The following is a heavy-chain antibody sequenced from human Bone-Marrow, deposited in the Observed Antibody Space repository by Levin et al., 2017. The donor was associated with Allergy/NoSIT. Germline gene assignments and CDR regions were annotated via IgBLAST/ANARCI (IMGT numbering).Heavy chain of an antibody. J-gene: IGHJ4*02. D-gene: IGHD6-13*01. CDR2: IWYDGSNK. V-gene: IGHV3-33*01. CDR3: ARGDGHSSSWTYVD. Sequence: PGGSLRLSCAASGFTFSSYGMHWVRQAPGKGLEWVAVIWYDGSNKYYADSVKGRFTISRDNSKNTLYLQMNSLRAEDTAVYYCARGDGHSSSWTYVDWGQGTLVTVSS. CDR1: GFTFSSYG.